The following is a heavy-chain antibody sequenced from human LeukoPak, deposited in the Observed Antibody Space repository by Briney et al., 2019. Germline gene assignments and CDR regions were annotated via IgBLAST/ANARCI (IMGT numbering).Heavy chain of an antibody. Sequence: GGSLRLSCAGSGFTFDDYGMSWVRQAPGKGLEWVSGINRNGDSTGYADSVKGRFTISRDNATNSLYLQMNSLRAEDTAVYYCASGGVLLGAFDIWGQGTMVTVSS. V-gene: IGHV3-20*04. J-gene: IGHJ3*02. CDR3: ASGGVLLGAFDI. D-gene: IGHD3-10*01. CDR1: GFTFDDYG. CDR2: INRNGDST.